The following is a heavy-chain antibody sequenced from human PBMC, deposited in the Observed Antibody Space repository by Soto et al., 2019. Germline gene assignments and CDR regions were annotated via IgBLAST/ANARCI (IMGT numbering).Heavy chain of an antibody. CDR2: IYYTGST. J-gene: IGHJ4*02. CDR1: GDAISNDNYY. Sequence: QVQLQESGPGLVKPSQTLSLICTVSGDAISNDNYYWSWIRQPPGKGLEWIGYIYYTGSTTYNPSPGSRLTMSIDPSKRHFFLKLTSVTAADTAVYYCARGESMLPSVLTSPLDYWGQGTLVTVSS. D-gene: IGHD3-16*01. CDR3: ARGESMLPSVLTSPLDY. V-gene: IGHV4-30-4*08.